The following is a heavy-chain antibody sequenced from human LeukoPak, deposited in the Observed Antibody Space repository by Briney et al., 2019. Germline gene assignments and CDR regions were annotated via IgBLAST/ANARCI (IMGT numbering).Heavy chain of an antibody. CDR2: IKQDGSEK. V-gene: IGHV3-7*01. CDR1: GFTFSSYW. D-gene: IGHD5-18*01. Sequence: GGSLRLSCAASGFTFSSYWMSWVRQAPGKGLEWVANIKQDGSEKYYVDSVKGRFTISRDNAKNSLYLQMNSLRAEDTAVYYCARQVRIQLWLADAFDIWGQGTMVTVSS. J-gene: IGHJ3*02. CDR3: ARQVRIQLWLADAFDI.